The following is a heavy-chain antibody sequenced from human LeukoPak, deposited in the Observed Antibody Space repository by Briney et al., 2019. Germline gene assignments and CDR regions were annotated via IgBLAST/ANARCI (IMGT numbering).Heavy chain of an antibody. CDR2: IIPISGTA. J-gene: IGHJ4*02. D-gene: IGHD3-3*01. V-gene: IGHV1-69*13. CDR1: GGTFSSYA. CDR3: ARVRFMPDWSAKSGFDY. Sequence: SVKVSCKASGGTFSSYAISWVRQAPGQGLEWMGGIIPISGTANYAQKFQGRVTITADESTSTAYMELSSLRSEDTAVYYCARVRFMPDWSAKSGFDYWGQGTLVTVSS.